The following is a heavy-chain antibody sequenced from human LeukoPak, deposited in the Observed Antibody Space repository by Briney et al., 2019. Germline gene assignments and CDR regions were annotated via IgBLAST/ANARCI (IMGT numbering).Heavy chain of an antibody. CDR2: ISNNGGYT. D-gene: IGHD4-17*01. CDR1: GFTFSSSA. V-gene: IGHV3-23*01. Sequence: GGSLRLSCAASGFTFSSSAMSWVRQAPGKGLEWVSAISNNGGYTYYADSVQGRFTISRDNSKGTLCLQMNSLRAEDTAVYYCAKLGTVTTTGRVDYWGQGTQVTVSP. CDR3: AKLGTVTTTGRVDY. J-gene: IGHJ4*02.